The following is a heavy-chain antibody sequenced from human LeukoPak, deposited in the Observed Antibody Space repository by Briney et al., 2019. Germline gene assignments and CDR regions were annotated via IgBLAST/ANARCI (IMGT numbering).Heavy chain of an antibody. D-gene: IGHD3-16*02. CDR2: IYYSGST. V-gene: IGHV4-59*12. CDR3: ARERDYVWGSYRQRYNWFDP. J-gene: IGHJ5*02. CDR1: GGSISSYY. Sequence: KPSETLSLTCTVSGGSISSYYWSWIRQPPGKGLEWIGYIYYSGSTNYNPSLKSRVTISVDTSKNQFSLKLSSVTAADTAVYYYARERDYVWGSYRQRYNWFDPWGQGTLVTVSS.